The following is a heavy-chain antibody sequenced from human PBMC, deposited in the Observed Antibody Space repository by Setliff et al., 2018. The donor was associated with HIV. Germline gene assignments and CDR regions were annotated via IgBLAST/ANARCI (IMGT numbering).Heavy chain of an antibody. CDR1: GGSITSSTYY. J-gene: IGHJ4*02. V-gene: IGHV4-39*01. Sequence: PSETLSLTCTVSGGSITSSTYYWGWIRQPPGKGLEWIGTVHYTGNTYHNPSLKSRVTISVEVSKNQISLKLTAVTAADSAVYYCARGADGIDFWGQGTLVTVSS. CDR2: VHYTGNT. D-gene: IGHD1-26*01. CDR3: ARGADGIDF.